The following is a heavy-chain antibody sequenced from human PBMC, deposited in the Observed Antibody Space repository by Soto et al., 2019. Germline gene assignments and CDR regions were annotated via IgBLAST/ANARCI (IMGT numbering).Heavy chain of an antibody. CDR3: ARNGHLISYYYDSIAYYYGY. Sequence: ASVKVSCKASRYTFITYDINWVRQATGQGLEWMGWINPNSGDTGYAQKVQGRVTMTRDLYISTAYLELSSLRSGDTAVYYCARNGHLISYYYDSIAYYYGYWG. CDR1: RYTFITYD. D-gene: IGHD3-22*01. CDR2: INPNSGDT. J-gene: IGHJ4*01. V-gene: IGHV1-8*01.